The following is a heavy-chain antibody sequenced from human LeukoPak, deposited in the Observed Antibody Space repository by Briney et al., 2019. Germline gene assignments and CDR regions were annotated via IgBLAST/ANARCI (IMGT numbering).Heavy chain of an antibody. CDR1: GYSFTSYW. CDR3: ARFSGYAYFDY. D-gene: IGHD5-12*01. CDR2: NFPGGSDT. J-gene: IGHJ4*02. Sequence: GESLKISCKGSGYSFTSYWIGWVRQMPGKGLEWMGINFPGGSDTRYSTSFQGQVTISADKSISTAYLQWSSLKASDTAMYYCARFSGYAYFDYWGQGTLVTVSS. V-gene: IGHV5-51*01.